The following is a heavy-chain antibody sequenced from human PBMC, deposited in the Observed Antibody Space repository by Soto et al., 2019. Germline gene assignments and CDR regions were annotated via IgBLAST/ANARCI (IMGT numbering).Heavy chain of an antibody. Sequence: SETLSLTCTVSGGSISSYYWSWIRQPPGKGLEWIGYIYYSGSTNYNPSLKSRVTISVDTSKNQFSLKLSSVTAADTAVYYCATDGARDGYHDDAFDIWGQGTMVTVSS. CDR1: GGSISSYY. V-gene: IGHV4-59*01. D-gene: IGHD5-12*01. J-gene: IGHJ3*02. CDR3: ATDGARDGYHDDAFDI. CDR2: IYYSGST.